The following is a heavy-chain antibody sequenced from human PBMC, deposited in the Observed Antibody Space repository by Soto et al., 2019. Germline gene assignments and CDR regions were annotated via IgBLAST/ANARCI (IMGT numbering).Heavy chain of an antibody. J-gene: IGHJ4*02. V-gene: IGHV4-39*07. D-gene: IGHD6-13*01. CDR2: IYYSGST. CDR1: GGSISSSSYY. CDR3: ARDSFNAGLYFDH. Sequence: SETLSLTCTVSGGSISSSSYYWGWIRQPPGKGLEWIGSIYYSGSTYYNPSLKSRVTISVDTSKNQFSLILNSVTAADTAVYYCARDSFNAGLYFDHWGRGILVTVSS.